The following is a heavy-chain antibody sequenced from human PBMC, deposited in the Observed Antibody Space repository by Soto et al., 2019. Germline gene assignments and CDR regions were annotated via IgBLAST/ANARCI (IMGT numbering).Heavy chain of an antibody. J-gene: IGHJ5*02. Sequence: EVQLVESGGGLVQPGGSLRLSCAASGFTFSSYDMHWVRQATGKGLEWVSAIGTAGDTYYPGSVKGRFTISRENAKNSLYLQMNSLRAGDTAVYYCAGGPGDGDYGPFDPWGQGTLVTVSS. CDR2: IGTAGDT. V-gene: IGHV3-13*04. CDR3: AGGPGDGDYGPFDP. CDR1: GFTFSSYD. D-gene: IGHD4-17*01.